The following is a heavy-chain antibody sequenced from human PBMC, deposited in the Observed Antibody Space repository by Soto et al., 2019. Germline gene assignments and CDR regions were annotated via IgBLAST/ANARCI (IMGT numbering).Heavy chain of an antibody. CDR3: ARPCIDKSGYFSTHNYGMDL. V-gene: IGHV1-69*06. CDR2: IVPLFERT. Sequence: QVHLVQSGTQVKKPGSSVRVSCRASGGSVSDYAINWVRQAPGQGLEWVGGIVPLFERTEYAKSLQGRGTITKDKVKPIFYMELNILTYEDTDFYYCARPCIDKSGYFSTHNYGMDLWGPGTTVTVSS. D-gene: IGHD3-3*01. J-gene: IGHJ6*02. CDR1: GGSVSDYA.